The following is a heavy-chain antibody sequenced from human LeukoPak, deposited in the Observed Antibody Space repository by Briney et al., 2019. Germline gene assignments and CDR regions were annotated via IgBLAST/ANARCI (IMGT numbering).Heavy chain of an antibody. J-gene: IGHJ4*02. CDR2: IYYSGST. CDR3: ARSGSIAAVVPY. D-gene: IGHD6-13*01. CDR1: GGSISTSSYY. V-gene: IGHV4-39*07. Sequence: KPSETLSLTCTVSGGSISTSSYYWGWIRQPPGKGLECIGNIYYSGSTYYNPSLKSRVTISVDTSKNQFSLKLSSVTAADTAVYYCARSGSIAAVVPYWGQGTLVTVSS.